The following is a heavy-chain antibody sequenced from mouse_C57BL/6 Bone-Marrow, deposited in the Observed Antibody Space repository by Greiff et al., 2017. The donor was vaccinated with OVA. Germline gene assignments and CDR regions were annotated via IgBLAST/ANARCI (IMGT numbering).Heavy chain of an antibody. CDR3: ARRDIYYGNYVGNYYAMDY. V-gene: IGHV1-18*01. D-gene: IGHD2-1*01. J-gene: IGHJ4*01. CDR2: INPNNGGT. CDR1: GYTFTDYN. Sequence: VQLKESGPELVKPGASVKIPCKASGYTFTDYNMDWVKQSHGKSLEWIGDINPNNGGTIYNQKFKGKATLTVDKSSSTAYMELRSLTSEDTAVYYCARRDIYYGNYVGNYYAMDYWGQGTSVTVSS.